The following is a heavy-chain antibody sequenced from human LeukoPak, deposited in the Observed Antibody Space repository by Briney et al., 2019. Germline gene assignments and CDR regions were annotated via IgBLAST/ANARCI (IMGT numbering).Heavy chain of an antibody. CDR3: ARDRGFRSWFDP. D-gene: IGHD3-10*01. Sequence: SETLSLTCTVSGYSISSGYYWCWIRQPPGKGLEWIGGIYYSGNTYYNPSLKSRVTISVDTSKNQFSLKLTSVTAADTAVYYCARDRGFRSWFDPWGQGTLVTVSS. J-gene: IGHJ5*02. V-gene: IGHV4-38-2*02. CDR1: GYSISSGYY. CDR2: IYYSGNT.